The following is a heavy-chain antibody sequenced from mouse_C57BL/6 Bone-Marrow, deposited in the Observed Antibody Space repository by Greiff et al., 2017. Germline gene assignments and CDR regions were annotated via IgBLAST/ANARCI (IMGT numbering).Heavy chain of an antibody. CDR3: ARKIYYYGSSYDY. D-gene: IGHD1-1*01. CDR1: GYTFTGYW. CDR2: ILTGSGST. J-gene: IGHJ2*01. V-gene: IGHV1-9*01. Sequence: LQESGAELMKPGASVKLSCKATGYTFTGYWIEWVKQRPGPGLEWIGEILTGSGSTNYKENFKGQATFTAAPSSNTAYMQIRSLTVEDSSIYSCARKIYYYGSSYDYWGQGTTLTVSS.